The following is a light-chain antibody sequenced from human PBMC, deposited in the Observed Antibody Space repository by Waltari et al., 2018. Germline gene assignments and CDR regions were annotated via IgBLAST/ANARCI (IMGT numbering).Light chain of an antibody. V-gene: IGKV1-12*01. CDR1: QGISSC. CDR3: QQGYNTPRT. Sequence: DIQMTHSPSSLSASVGDKVTITGRASQGISSCLACYQQKPGKAPKLLIYAASSLQSGVPSRFSGSGSGTDYTRTISSLQPEDFATYYCQQGYNTPRTFGQGTKVEIK. J-gene: IGKJ1*01. CDR2: AAS.